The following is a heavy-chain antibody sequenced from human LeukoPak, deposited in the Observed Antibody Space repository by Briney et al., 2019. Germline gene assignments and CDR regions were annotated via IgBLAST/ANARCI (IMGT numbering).Heavy chain of an antibody. CDR2: ISSTGIAA. CDR3: AKAADGVPPGKPLNWFDP. V-gene: IGHV3-23*01. Sequence: PGGSLRLSCTASGYSGFTFSNYAMSWVRHAPGKGLEWVSSISSTGIAAYYADSVKGRFTISKDKSKNTLYLQMSGLRAEDTAVYYCAKAADGVPPGKPLNWFDPRGQGTLVTVSS. J-gene: IGHJ5*02. D-gene: IGHD2-2*02. CDR1: GYSGFTFSNYA.